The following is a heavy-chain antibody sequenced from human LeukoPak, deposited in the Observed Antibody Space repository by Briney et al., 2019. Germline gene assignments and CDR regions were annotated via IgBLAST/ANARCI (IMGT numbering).Heavy chain of an antibody. Sequence: ASVKVSCKASGYTFTVYYMHWVRQAPRHGLEWMGWINPNSGGTNYAQKFQRRVTMTRDTSISTAYIELSRLRSDGTAVYYCARGQSIAAAGTVDYWGQGTLVTVSS. CDR3: ARGQSIAAAGTVDY. V-gene: IGHV1-2*02. J-gene: IGHJ4*02. CDR1: GYTFTVYY. D-gene: IGHD6-13*01. CDR2: INPNSGGT.